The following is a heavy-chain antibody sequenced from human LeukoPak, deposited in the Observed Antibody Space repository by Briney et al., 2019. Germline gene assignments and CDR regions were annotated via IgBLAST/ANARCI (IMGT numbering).Heavy chain of an antibody. D-gene: IGHD3-9*01. CDR1: GGSFSGYY. CDR2: INHSGST. V-gene: IGHV4-34*01. CDR3: ARHRNVLRYFDWLRPQGYFDY. J-gene: IGHJ4*02. Sequence: PSETLSLTCAVYGGSFSGYYWSWIRQPPGKGLEWIGEINHSGSTNYNPSLKSRVTISVDTSKNQFSLKLSSVTAADTAAYYCARHRNVLRYFDWLRPQGYFDYWGQGTLVTVSS.